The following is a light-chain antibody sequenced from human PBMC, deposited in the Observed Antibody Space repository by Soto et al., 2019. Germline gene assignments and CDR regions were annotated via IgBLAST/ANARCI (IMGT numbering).Light chain of an antibody. CDR2: GAS. Sequence: EIVMTQSPATLSVSPGERATLSCRASQSVSSNYLAWYQQKPGQAPRLLIYGASSRATGIPDRFSGSGSGTDFTLTISRLEPEDFAVYYCQQYGSSHRTFGQGTKVDIK. CDR1: QSVSSNY. V-gene: IGKV3-20*01. J-gene: IGKJ1*01. CDR3: QQYGSSHRT.